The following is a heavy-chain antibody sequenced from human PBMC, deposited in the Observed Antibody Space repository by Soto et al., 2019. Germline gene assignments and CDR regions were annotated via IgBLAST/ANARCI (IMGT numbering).Heavy chain of an antibody. CDR1: EFSFRSYS. Sequence: PGGSLRLSCAASEFSFRSYSMNWVRQAPGKGLEWISYISSSTSTIYYADSVKGRFTISRDTAKNSLYLQMNSLRDEDTAIYYCAREDRGSYGVLDYWGQGTQVTVSS. CDR3: AREDRGSYGVLDY. D-gene: IGHD5-18*01. J-gene: IGHJ4*02. CDR2: ISSSTSTI. V-gene: IGHV3-48*02.